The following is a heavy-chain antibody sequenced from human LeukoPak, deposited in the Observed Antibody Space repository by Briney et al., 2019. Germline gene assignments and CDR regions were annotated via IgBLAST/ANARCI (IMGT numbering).Heavy chain of an antibody. CDR3: AKDLGVTTDFDY. D-gene: IGHD1-26*01. J-gene: IGHJ4*02. CDR2: VRGSGGTT. Sequence: GGSLRLXCAASGFTFTNYAMSWVRQAPGKGLEWVSSVRGSGGTTFYADSVKGRFTISRDNSKNTLYLQMNSLRAEDTAVYYCAKDLGVTTDFDYWGQGTLVTASS. V-gene: IGHV3-23*01. CDR1: GFTFTNYA.